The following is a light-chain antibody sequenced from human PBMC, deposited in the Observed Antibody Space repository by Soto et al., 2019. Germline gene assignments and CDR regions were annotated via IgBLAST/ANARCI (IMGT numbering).Light chain of an antibody. V-gene: IGKV3-11*01. CDR3: QQRNKWPST. CDR1: QSVSSY. J-gene: IGKJ4*01. Sequence: EIVLTQSPATLSLSPGERATLSCRASQSVSSYLAWYQQKPGQAPRLLIYDASNRATGIPVRFSGSGSGTDFTLTISSLESEDFGVYYCQQRNKWPSTFGGGTKVEIK. CDR2: DAS.